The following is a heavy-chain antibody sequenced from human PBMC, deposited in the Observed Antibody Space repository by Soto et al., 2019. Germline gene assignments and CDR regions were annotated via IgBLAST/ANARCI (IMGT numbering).Heavy chain of an antibody. J-gene: IGHJ5*02. CDR2: MNPNSGNT. CDR1: GYTFTSYD. V-gene: IGHV1-8*01. CDR3: ARERSAAGTGWVDP. Sequence: QVQLVQSGAEVKKPGASVKVSCKASGYTFTSYDINWVRQATGQGLEWMGWMNPNSGNTGYAQKFQGRVTMTRNTSISTADMELSSLRSEDTAVYYCARERSAAGTGWVDPWGQGTLVTVSS. D-gene: IGHD6-13*01.